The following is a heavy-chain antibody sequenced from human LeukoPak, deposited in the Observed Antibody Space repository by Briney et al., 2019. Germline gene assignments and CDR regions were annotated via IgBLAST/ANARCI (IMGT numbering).Heavy chain of an antibody. Sequence: PSETLSLTCAVYGGSFSGYYWSWIRQPPGKGLEWIGEINHSGSTNYNPSLKSRVTISVDTSKSQFSLKLSSVTAADTAVYYCARAIAAAGPGDYYFDYWGQGTLVTVSS. CDR3: ARAIAAAGPGDYYFDY. V-gene: IGHV4-34*01. CDR1: GGSFSGYY. D-gene: IGHD6-13*01. CDR2: INHSGST. J-gene: IGHJ4*02.